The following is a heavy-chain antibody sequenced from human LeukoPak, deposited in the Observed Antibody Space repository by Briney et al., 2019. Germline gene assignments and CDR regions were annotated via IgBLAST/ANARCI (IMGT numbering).Heavy chain of an antibody. J-gene: IGHJ4*02. Sequence: APVKVSCKASGYTFTGYYMHWVRQAPGQGLEWMGRINPNSGGTNYAQKFQGRVTMTRDTSISTAYMELSRLRSDDTAVYYCASHYDRDGGVDYWGQGTLVTVSS. CDR2: INPNSGGT. CDR3: ASHYDRDGGVDY. CDR1: GYTFTGYY. D-gene: IGHD3-16*01. V-gene: IGHV1-2*06.